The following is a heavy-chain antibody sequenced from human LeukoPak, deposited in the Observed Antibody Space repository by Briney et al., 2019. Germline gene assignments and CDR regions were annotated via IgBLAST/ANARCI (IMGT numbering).Heavy chain of an antibody. D-gene: IGHD3-10*01. CDR2: ISAYNGYT. CDR3: ARTAWDSGLWFGPGPFDY. J-gene: IGHJ4*02. Sequence: ASVKVSCKASDYMFTSYGISWVRQAPGQGLEWMGWISAYNGYTKYLQKFQGRLTMTTDTSTTTAYMELRSLRSDDTAVYYCARTAWDSGLWFGPGPFDYWGQGTLVTVSS. V-gene: IGHV1-18*01. CDR1: DYMFTSYG.